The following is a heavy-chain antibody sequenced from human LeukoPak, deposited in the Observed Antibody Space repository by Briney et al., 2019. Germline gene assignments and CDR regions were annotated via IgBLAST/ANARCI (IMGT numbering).Heavy chain of an antibody. CDR3: AKGARGDTVTSIVGLNWFDP. CDR2: ISSSSSSI. V-gene: IGHV3-21*01. CDR1: GFTFSSYT. Sequence: GGSLRLSCGASGFTFSSYTMIWVRQAPGMGLEWVSSISSSSSSIYYADSVKGRFTISRDNAKNSLYLQMNSLRAEDTSVYYCAKGARGDTVTSIVGLNWFDPWGQGTLVTVSS. D-gene: IGHD4-17*01. J-gene: IGHJ5*02.